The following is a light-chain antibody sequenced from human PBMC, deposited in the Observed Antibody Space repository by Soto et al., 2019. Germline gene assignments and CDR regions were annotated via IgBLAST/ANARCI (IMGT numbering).Light chain of an antibody. CDR2: WAS. CDR1: QSVLYSSNNKTY. V-gene: IGKV4-1*01. CDR3: QQYESTPPT. J-gene: IGKJ2*01. Sequence: DIVMTQSPDSLAVSLGERATINCKSSQSVLYSSNNKTYLAWYQQRPGQPPKLLISWASTRESWVPDRFTGRGSGTDFTLTITSLQAEDVGVYYCQQYESTPPTFGQGTKLEIK.